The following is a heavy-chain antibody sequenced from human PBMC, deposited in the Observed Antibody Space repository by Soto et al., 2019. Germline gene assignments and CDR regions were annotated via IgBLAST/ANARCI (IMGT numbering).Heavy chain of an antibody. J-gene: IGHJ4*02. Sequence: GESLKIACQCSGYTFSNFWIAWVRQLPGKGLEYMGIIYPGDSETRYSPSFHGKVTISADRSIGTAYLQWSSLEASDSAFYFCARSPRSSPYFDYWGQGALVTVSS. V-gene: IGHV5-51*01. CDR1: GYTFSNFW. D-gene: IGHD6-13*01. CDR2: IYPGDSET. CDR3: ARSPRSSPYFDY.